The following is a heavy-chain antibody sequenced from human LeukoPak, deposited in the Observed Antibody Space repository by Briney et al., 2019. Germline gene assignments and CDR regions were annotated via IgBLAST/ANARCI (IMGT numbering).Heavy chain of an antibody. J-gene: IGHJ6*02. CDR2: IYSGGST. CDR3: ARENNFGSGMDV. V-gene: IGHV3-53*01. CDR1: GFTVSSNS. D-gene: IGHD3-10*01. Sequence: PGGSLRLSCAASGFTVSSNSMNWVRQAPGKGLQWVSVIYSGGSTYYADSVKGRFTISRDNPKNTLYLQMNSLRAEDTAVYYCARENNFGSGMDVWGQGTTVTVSS.